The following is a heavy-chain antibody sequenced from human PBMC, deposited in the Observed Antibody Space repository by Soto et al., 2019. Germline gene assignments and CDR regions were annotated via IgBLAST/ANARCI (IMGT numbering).Heavy chain of an antibody. CDR3: ARKPAYSSGWYAFDI. CDR2: IYPYDSDT. J-gene: IGHJ3*02. CDR1: GYTFSRYW. V-gene: IGHV5-51*01. D-gene: IGHD6-19*01. Sequence: PGESLKISCQGSGYTFSRYWIGWVRQMPGKGLEWMGIIYPYDSDTKYNPSFEGHVTISADKSISTAYLQWSSLKASDTAMYYCARKPAYSSGWYAFDIWGQGTMVTVSS.